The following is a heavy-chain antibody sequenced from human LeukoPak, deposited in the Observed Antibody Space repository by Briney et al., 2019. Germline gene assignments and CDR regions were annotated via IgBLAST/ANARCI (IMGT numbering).Heavy chain of an antibody. CDR1: GFTFDDYA. V-gene: IGHV3-9*01. Sequence: GGSLRLSCAASGFTFDDYAMYWVRQSPGKGLEWVSGISWNSGSTGYADSVRGRFTISRDNAKKSLYLQMNSQRAEDTAVYYCARVPGRTRRGWYGFDYWGQGTLVTVSS. CDR3: ARVPGRTRRGWYGFDY. D-gene: IGHD6-19*01. J-gene: IGHJ4*02. CDR2: ISWNSGST.